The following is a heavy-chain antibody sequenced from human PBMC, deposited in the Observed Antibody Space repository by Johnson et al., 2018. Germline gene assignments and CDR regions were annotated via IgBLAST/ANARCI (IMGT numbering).Heavy chain of an antibody. CDR3: ARVWNSGVFDY. D-gene: IGHD3-10*01. V-gene: IGHV3-33*01. CDR2: LWSHGRSE. J-gene: IGHJ4*02. CDR1: GFTFTNYG. Sequence: QVRLVQSGGGVVQPGRSLRLSCATSGFTFTNYGMHWVRQAPGKGLEWVAVLWSHGRSEYYAASVKGRFTISRDTSKNTLYLQMNSLRAEDTAVYYCARVWNSGVFDYWGQGTLVTVSS.